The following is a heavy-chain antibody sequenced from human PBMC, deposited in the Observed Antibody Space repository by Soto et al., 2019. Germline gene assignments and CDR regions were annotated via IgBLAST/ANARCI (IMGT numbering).Heavy chain of an antibody. D-gene: IGHD4-17*01. V-gene: IGHV1-8*01. J-gene: IGHJ6*02. Sequence: QVQLVQSGAEVKKPGASVKVSCKASGYTFTSYDINWVRQATGQGLEWMGWMNPNSGNTGYAQKFQGRVTMTRNTSISTAYMELSSLRSEDTAVYYCASPASTVVRYYYYYYGMDVWGQGTTVTVSS. CDR3: ASPASTVVRYYYYYYGMDV. CDR1: GYTFTSYD. CDR2: MNPNSGNT.